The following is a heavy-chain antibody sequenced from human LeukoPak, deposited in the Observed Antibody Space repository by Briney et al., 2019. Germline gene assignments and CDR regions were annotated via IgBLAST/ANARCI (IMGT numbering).Heavy chain of an antibody. V-gene: IGHV3-7*01. CDR3: ARDTPETATNRLGWFDP. CDR2: IKQDGSEK. J-gene: IGHJ5*02. CDR1: GFTFSDYC. D-gene: IGHD5-24*01. Sequence: PGGSLRLSCAASGFTFSDYCMSWVRQAPGKGLEWVANIKQDGSEKCYVDSVKGRFTISRDNAKNSLYLQMNSVRAEDTAVYYCARDTPETATNRLGWFDPWGQGILVTVSS.